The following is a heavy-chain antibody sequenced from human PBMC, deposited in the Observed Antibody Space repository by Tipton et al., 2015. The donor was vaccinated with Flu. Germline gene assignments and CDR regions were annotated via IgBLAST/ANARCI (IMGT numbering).Heavy chain of an antibody. D-gene: IGHD2-15*01. CDR3: ARDCGGSCYGFYYGMDV. J-gene: IGHJ6*02. CDR1: GLSVSSNY. CDR2: IYSGGST. V-gene: IGHV3-53*04. Sequence: SLRLSCAASGLSVSSNYMSWVRQAPGKGLEWVSVIYSGGSTYYVDSVKGRFTISRHNFKNTLYLQMNSLRPEDTAVYYCARDCGGSCYGFYYGMDVWGQGTTVTVSS.